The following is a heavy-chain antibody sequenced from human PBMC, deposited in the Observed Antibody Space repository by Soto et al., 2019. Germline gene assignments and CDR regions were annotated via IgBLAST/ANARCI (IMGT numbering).Heavy chain of an antibody. CDR1: GFTFSTYG. CDR3: AKTKQWGLPLSGGMYV. Sequence: EVQLLEYGGGLVQPRGSLRLSCAASGFTFSTYGMSWVRQAPGKGLEWVSVISGGGGDTYYAGSVKGRFTISKDNSKNTLYLEMNSLRDEDTAVYYSAKTKQWGLPLSGGMYVWGQGTTVTVFS. J-gene: IGHJ6*02. CDR2: ISGGGGDT. V-gene: IGHV3-23*01. D-gene: IGHD6-19*01.